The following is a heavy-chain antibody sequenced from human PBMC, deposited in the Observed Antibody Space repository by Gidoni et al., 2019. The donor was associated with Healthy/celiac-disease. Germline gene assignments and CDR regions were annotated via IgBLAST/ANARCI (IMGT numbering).Heavy chain of an antibody. CDR2: IDWDDDK. D-gene: IGHD3-22*01. V-gene: IGHV2-70*04. J-gene: IGHJ3*02. CDR3: ARCALLLGGADAFDI. Sequence: QVTLKESGPALVKPTQTLTLTCTFSGFSLSTSGMRVSWIRQPPGKALEWLAHIDWDDDKFYSTSLKTRLTISKDTSKNQVVLTMTNMDPVDTATYYCARCALLLGGADAFDIWGQGTMVTVSS. CDR1: GFSLSTSGMR.